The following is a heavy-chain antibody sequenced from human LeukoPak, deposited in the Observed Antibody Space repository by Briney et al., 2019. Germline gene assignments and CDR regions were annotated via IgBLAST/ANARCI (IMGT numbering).Heavy chain of an antibody. Sequence: GGSLRLSCAASGFIFSNYAMQWVRQAPGMGLEWVAFIRYDGGNTYYADSVKGRFTISRDNSKNTLYLQMNSLRAEDTAVYYCAKGGYYGPGSYYSEFDYWGQGTLVTVSS. D-gene: IGHD3-10*01. CDR2: IRYDGGNT. V-gene: IGHV3-30*02. CDR1: GFIFSNYA. J-gene: IGHJ4*02. CDR3: AKGGYYGPGSYYSEFDY.